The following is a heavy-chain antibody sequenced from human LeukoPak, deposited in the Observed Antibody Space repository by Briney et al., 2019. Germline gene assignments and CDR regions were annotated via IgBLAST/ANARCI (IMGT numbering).Heavy chain of an antibody. Sequence: GGTLRLSCAASGFTFSSYGMSWVRQAPGKGLEWVSAISGSGGSTYYADSVKGRFTISRDNSKNTLYLQMNSLRAKDTAVYYCAKDYGYSYGFGNYWGQGTLVTVSS. V-gene: IGHV3-23*01. CDR3: AKDYGYSYGFGNY. CDR2: ISGSGGST. J-gene: IGHJ4*02. D-gene: IGHD5-18*01. CDR1: GFTFSSYG.